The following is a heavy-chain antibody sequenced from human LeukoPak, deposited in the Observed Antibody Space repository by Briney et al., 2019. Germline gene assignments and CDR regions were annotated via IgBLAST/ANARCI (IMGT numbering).Heavy chain of an antibody. J-gene: IGHJ4*02. CDR2: IYYSGST. D-gene: IGHD3-16*02. V-gene: IGHV4-39*01. Sequence: SETLSLTCTVSGGSISSSSYYWGWIRQPPGKGLEWIGSIYYSGSTYYNPSLKSRVTISVDTSKNQFSLKLSSVTAADTAVYYCARTYDYVWGSYRQPLFDYWGQGTLATVSS. CDR3: ARTYDYVWGSYRQPLFDY. CDR1: GGSISSSSYY.